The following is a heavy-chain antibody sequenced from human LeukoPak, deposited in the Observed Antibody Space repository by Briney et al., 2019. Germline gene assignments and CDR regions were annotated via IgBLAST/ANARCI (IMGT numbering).Heavy chain of an antibody. D-gene: IGHD2/OR15-2a*01. V-gene: IGHV4-39*02. Sequence: SETLSLTCVVSGGSISSGTYSWSWIRQPPGKGLEWIGSIYYSGSTYYNPSLKSRVTISVDTSKNQFSLKLSSVTAADTAVYYCARDPPFLRDYYYMDVWGKGTTVTVSS. CDR1: GGSISSGTYS. CDR2: IYYSGST. J-gene: IGHJ6*03. CDR3: ARDPPFLRDYYYMDV.